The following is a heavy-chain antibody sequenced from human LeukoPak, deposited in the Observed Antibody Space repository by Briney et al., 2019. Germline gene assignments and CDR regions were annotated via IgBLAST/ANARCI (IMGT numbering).Heavy chain of an antibody. CDR2: FYYSGST. V-gene: IGHV4-39*07. CDR3: ARGPYDSSGAFDI. J-gene: IGHJ3*02. CDR1: GGSISTGTSY. Sequence: SETLSLTCTVSGGSISTGTSYWGWIRQPPGKGLEWIGSFYYSGSTYYNPSLKSRVTISVDTSKNQFSLKLSSVTAADTAVYFCARGPYDSSGAFDIWGQGTMVTVSS. D-gene: IGHD3-22*01.